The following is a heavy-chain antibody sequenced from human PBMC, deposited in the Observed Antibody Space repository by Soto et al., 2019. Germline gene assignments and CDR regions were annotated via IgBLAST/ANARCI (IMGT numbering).Heavy chain of an antibody. CDR1: GGTFSSYA. CDR3: ARDLGIRNYYDSSGYPSRYGMDV. Sequence: VKVSCKASGGTFSSYAISWVRQAPGQGLEWMGGIIPIFGTANYAQKFQGRVTITADESTSTAYMELSSLRSEDTAVYYCARDLGIRNYYDSSGYPSRYGMDVWGQGTTVTVSS. V-gene: IGHV1-69*13. J-gene: IGHJ6*02. CDR2: IIPIFGTA. D-gene: IGHD3-22*01.